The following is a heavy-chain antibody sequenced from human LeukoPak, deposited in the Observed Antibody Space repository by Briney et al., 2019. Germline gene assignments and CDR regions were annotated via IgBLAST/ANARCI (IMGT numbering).Heavy chain of an antibody. J-gene: IGHJ4*02. CDR2: ISSSSSYI. V-gene: IGHV3-21*01. CDR1: GFTFSSYS. Sequence: GSLRLSCAASGFTFSSYSMNWVRQAPGKGLEWVSSISSSSSYIYYADSVKGRFTISRDNAKNSLYLQMNSLRAEDTAVYYCARSSSSSEYYFDYWGQGTLVTVSS. CDR3: ARSSSSSEYYFDY. D-gene: IGHD6-6*01.